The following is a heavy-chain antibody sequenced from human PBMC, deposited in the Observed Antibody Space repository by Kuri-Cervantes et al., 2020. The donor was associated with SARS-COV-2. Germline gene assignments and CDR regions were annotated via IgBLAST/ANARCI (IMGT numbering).Heavy chain of an antibody. D-gene: IGHD3-22*01. Sequence: ASVKVSCKASGYTFTGYYMHWVRQAPGQGLEWMGWINPNRGGTNYAQKFQGWVTMTRDTSISTVYMELSRLRSDDTAVYYCARPTPFRRLVVISQVGAFDIWDQGTMVTVSS. CDR1: GYTFTGYY. CDR3: ARPTPFRRLVVISQVGAFDI. V-gene: IGHV1-2*04. CDR2: INPNRGGT. J-gene: IGHJ3*02.